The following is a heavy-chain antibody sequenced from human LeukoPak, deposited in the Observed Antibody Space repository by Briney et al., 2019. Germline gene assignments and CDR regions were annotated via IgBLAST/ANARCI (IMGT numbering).Heavy chain of an antibody. V-gene: IGHV4-39*07. CDR1: GGSISSSSYY. CDR3: AREATTDAFDI. D-gene: IGHD5-12*01. J-gene: IGHJ3*02. CDR2: IYYSGST. Sequence: SETLSLTCTVSGGSISSSSYYWGWIRQPPGKGLEWIGCIYYSGSTYYNPSLKSRVTISVDTSKNQFSLKLSSVTAADTAVYYCAREATTDAFDIWGQGTMVTVSS.